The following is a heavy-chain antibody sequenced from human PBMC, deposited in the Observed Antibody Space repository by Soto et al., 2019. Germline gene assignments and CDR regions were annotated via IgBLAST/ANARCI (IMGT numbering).Heavy chain of an antibody. Sequence: SETLSLTCAVSGGSISSSNWWSWVRQPPGKGLEWIGEIYHSGSTNYDPSLKSRVTISVDKSKNQFPLKLSSVTAADTAVYYCARDGAAAGPLYGMDVWGQGTTVTVSS. CDR1: GGSISSSNW. J-gene: IGHJ6*02. D-gene: IGHD6-13*01. CDR3: ARDGAAAGPLYGMDV. V-gene: IGHV4-4*02. CDR2: IYHSGST.